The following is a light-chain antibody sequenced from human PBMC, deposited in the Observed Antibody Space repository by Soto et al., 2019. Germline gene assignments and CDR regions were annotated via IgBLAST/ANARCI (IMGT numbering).Light chain of an antibody. V-gene: IGKV3-20*01. Sequence: EIVLTQAPGTLSLSPGERATLSCRASQSVSSSYLAWYQQKPGQAPRLLIYGASSRATGIPDRFSGSGSGTEFSLTISSLQPDDFATYYCQQYSSHSTLGQGTKVDIK. J-gene: IGKJ1*01. CDR2: GAS. CDR1: QSVSSSY. CDR3: QQYSSHST.